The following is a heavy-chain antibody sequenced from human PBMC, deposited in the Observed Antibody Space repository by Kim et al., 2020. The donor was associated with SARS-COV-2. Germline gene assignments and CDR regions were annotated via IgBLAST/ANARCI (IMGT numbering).Heavy chain of an antibody. CDR2: IYYSGST. J-gene: IGHJ5*02. CDR3: ARHNELGWELRVGWFDP. D-gene: IGHD1-26*01. V-gene: IGHV4-39*01. CDR1: GGSISSSSYY. Sequence: SETLSLTCTVSGGSISSSSYYWGWIRQPPGKGLEWIGSIYYSGSTYYNPSLKSRVTISVDTSKNQFSLKLSSVTAADTAVYYCARHNELGWELRVGWFDPWGQGTLVTDSS.